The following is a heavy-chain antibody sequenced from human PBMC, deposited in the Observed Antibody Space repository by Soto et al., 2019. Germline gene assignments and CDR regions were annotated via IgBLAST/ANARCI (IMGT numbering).Heavy chain of an antibody. CDR2: IYYSGST. D-gene: IGHD3-10*01. J-gene: IGHJ5*02. CDR3: ARDLSRGKNWFDP. Sequence: SETLSLTCTVSGGSICSYYWSWIRQPPGKGLEWIGYIYYSGSTNYNPSLKSRVTISVDTSKNQFSLKLSSVTAADTAVYYWARDLSRGKNWFDPWGQGTLVTVSS. CDR1: GGSICSYY. V-gene: IGHV4-59*01.